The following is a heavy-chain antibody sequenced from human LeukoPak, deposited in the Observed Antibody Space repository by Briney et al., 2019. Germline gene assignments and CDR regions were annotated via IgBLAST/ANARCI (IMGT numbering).Heavy chain of an antibody. CDR3: AKGSVVVAATQASYYYYGMDV. CDR2: ISWNSGSI. J-gene: IGHJ6*02. Sequence: PGGSLRLSCAASGFTFDDYAMHWVRQAPGKGLEWVSGISWNSGSIGYADSVKGRFTISRDNAKNSLYLQMNSLRAEDTALYYCAKGSVVVAATQASYYYYGMDVWGQGTTVTVSS. CDR1: GFTFDDYA. V-gene: IGHV3-9*01. D-gene: IGHD2-15*01.